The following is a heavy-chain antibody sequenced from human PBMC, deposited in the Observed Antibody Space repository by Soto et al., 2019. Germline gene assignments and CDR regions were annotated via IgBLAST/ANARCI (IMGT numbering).Heavy chain of an antibody. D-gene: IGHD3-10*01. CDR3: AARVGSSPLYYYGMDV. J-gene: IGHJ6*02. V-gene: IGHV5-51*01. Sequence: GESLKISCKGSGYRFTSYWIGWVRQMPGKGLEWMGIIDPGDSDTRYSPSFQGQVTISVDKSISTAYLQWSSLKASDTAMYYCAARVGSSPLYYYGMDVWGQGTTVTVSS. CDR1: GYRFTSYW. CDR2: IDPGDSDT.